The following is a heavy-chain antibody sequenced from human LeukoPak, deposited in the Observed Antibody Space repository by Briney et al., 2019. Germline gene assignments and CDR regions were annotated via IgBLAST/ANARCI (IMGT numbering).Heavy chain of an antibody. J-gene: IGHJ3*02. CDR2: MYPGDSDI. D-gene: IGHD5-24*01. V-gene: IGHV5-51*01. Sequence: GESLKISCQGSGYSFTSYWVGWVRQMPGKGLEWMGIMYPGDSDIRYSPSFQGQVTISADKSISTAYLQWSSLKASGTAIYYCARRDGYNMGAFDIWGQGTMVTVSS. CDR1: GYSFTSYW. CDR3: ARRDGYNMGAFDI.